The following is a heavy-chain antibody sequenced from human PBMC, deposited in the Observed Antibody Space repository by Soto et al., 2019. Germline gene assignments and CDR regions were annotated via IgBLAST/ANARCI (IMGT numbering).Heavy chain of an antibody. D-gene: IGHD2-8*02. CDR3: ARGPPIMYYGTGGYYYFDY. CDR2: IKHSGST. J-gene: IGHJ4*02. Sequence: SETLSLTCNVSGGSIDGSNYYWDWLRQPPGKGLEWIGEIKHSGSTNYNPSLKSRVTISLDTSKNQFSLKLISVTAADTAVYYCARGPPIMYYGTGGYYYFDYWGQGTLVTVSS. V-gene: IGHV4-39*07. CDR1: GGSIDGSNYY.